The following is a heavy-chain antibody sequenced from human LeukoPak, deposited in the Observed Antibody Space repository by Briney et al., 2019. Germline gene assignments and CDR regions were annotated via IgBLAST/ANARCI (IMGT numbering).Heavy chain of an antibody. D-gene: IGHD3-16*02. CDR3: AKGLTFGGVIIIPDY. CDR2: ISGSSGST. Sequence: GGSLRLSCAASGFTFSSYAMSWVRQAPGKGLELVSGISGSSGSTYYTDSVKGRFTISRDNSKNTLYLQMNSLRAEDTAVYYCAKGLTFGGVIIIPDYWGQGTLVTVSS. V-gene: IGHV3-23*01. J-gene: IGHJ4*02. CDR1: GFTFSSYA.